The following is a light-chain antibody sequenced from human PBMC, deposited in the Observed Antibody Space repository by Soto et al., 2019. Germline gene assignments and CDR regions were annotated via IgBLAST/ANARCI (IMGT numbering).Light chain of an antibody. CDR2: GAS. Sequence: VLTQSPATLSLSPGERATLSCRASQNVRTFLDWYQQKPGQAPRLLIYGASSRATGIPERFSGSGSGTDLTLTISRLEPEDFAVFYCQQYGNSPITFGQGTRLEIK. CDR3: QQYGNSPIT. CDR1: QNVRTF. J-gene: IGKJ5*01. V-gene: IGKV3-20*01.